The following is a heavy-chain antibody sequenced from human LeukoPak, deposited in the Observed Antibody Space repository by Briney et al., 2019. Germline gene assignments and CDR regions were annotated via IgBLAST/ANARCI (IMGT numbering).Heavy chain of an antibody. D-gene: IGHD3-10*01. CDR3: GRLDMARGVFIDY. CDR1: GYSFTTYW. Sequence: GESLKISCNGSGYSFTTYWITWVRQMPGKGLEWMGRIDPSDSYTKNSPSFQGHVSISADKSISTAYLQWSSLKASDTAMYYCGRLDMARGVFIDYWVQGALVTVSS. V-gene: IGHV5-10-1*01. J-gene: IGHJ4*02. CDR2: IDPSDSYT.